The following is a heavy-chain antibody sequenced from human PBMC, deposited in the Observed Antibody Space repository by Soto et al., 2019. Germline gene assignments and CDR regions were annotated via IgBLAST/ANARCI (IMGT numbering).Heavy chain of an antibody. D-gene: IGHD3-16*01. CDR2: ISSSGPTM. CDR1: GFTFSDYY. V-gene: IGHV3-11*01. Sequence: QVQLVESGGGLVKPGGSLRLSCAASGFTFSDYYMSWIRQAPGKGLEWGSYISSSGPTMYYADSVKGRFTISRDNAKNSLYLQMNSRRAVVTVVFYCGIFQGGEYFQHWGQGTLVTVSS. J-gene: IGHJ1*01. CDR3: GIFQGGEYFQH.